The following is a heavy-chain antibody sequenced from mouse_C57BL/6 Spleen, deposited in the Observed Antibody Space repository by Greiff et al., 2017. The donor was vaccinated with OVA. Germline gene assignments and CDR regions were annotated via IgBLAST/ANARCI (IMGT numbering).Heavy chain of an antibody. CDR1: GFTFSDYG. CDR3: ARHDYGDAMDY. D-gene: IGHD1-1*02. CDR2: ISNLAYSI. V-gene: IGHV5-15*01. J-gene: IGHJ4*01. Sequence: EVQVVESGGGLVQPGGSLKLSCAASGFTFSDYGMAWVRQAPRKGPEWVAFISNLAYSIYYADTVTGRFTISRENAKNTLYLEMSSLRSEDTAMYYCARHDYGDAMDYWGQGTSVTVSS.